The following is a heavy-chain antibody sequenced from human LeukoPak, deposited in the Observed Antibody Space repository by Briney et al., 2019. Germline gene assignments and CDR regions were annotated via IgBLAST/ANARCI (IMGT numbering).Heavy chain of an antibody. V-gene: IGHV4-59*01. CDR3: ARALTGSYVTYFDY. D-gene: IGHD1-26*01. CDR1: GGSIGNYY. J-gene: IGHJ4*02. CDR2: IYYSGST. Sequence: SETLSLTCTVSGGSIGNYYWSLIRQPPGKGLEWIGYIYYSGSTNYNPSLKSRVTMSVDTSKNQFSLKLSSVTAADTALYYCARALTGSYVTYFDYWGQGTLVTVSS.